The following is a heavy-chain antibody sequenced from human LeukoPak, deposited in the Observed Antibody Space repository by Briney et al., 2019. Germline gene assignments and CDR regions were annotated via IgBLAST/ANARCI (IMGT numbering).Heavy chain of an antibody. V-gene: IGHV4-39*02. J-gene: IGHJ5*02. Sequence: PPETLSLTCTVSGGSISTSDYCWNWIRQPPGRGLEWIGRISYSGSTYYNPSLRSRVTMSVDTSKNHFSLDLSSLTAADTAVYYCARRAIPAAGSFDPWGQGTLVTVSS. CDR2: ISYSGST. D-gene: IGHD6-13*01. CDR1: GGSISTSDYC. CDR3: ARRAIPAAGSFDP.